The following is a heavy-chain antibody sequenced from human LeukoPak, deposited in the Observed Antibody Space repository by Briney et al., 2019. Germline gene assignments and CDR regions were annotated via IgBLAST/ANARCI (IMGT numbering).Heavy chain of an antibody. CDR1: GYTFTSYA. D-gene: IGHD3-10*01. J-gene: IGHJ4*02. CDR2: INAGNGNT. V-gene: IGHV1-3*01. CDR3: ARNMVRGVIPQD. Sequence: EASVKVSCKASGYTFTSYAMHWVRQAPGQRLEWMGWINAGNGNTKYSQKFQGRVTITRDTSASTAYMELSSPRSEDTAVYYCARNMVRGVIPQDWGQGTLVTVSS.